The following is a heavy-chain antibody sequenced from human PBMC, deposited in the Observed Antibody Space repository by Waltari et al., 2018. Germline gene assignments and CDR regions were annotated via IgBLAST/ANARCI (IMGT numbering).Heavy chain of an antibody. V-gene: IGHV4-39*01. CDR2: IYYSGST. D-gene: IGHD3-22*01. CDR3: ARSGYYDSSGYYWWFDP. J-gene: IGHJ5*02. Sequence: QLQLQESGPGLVKPSETLSLTRTVSGGSISRSNYFWGWIRQPPGTGPEWIGSIYYSGSTYYNPSLKSRVTISVDTSKNQFYLKLNSVTAADTAVHYCARSGYYDSSGYYWWFDPWGQGTLVTVSS. CDR1: GGSISRSNYF.